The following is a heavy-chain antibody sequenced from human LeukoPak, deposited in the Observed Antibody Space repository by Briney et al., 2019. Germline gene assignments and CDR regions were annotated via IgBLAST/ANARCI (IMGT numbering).Heavy chain of an antibody. CDR3: ARAVSGTLGGAFDI. D-gene: IGHD1-7*01. V-gene: IGHV1-2*02. Sequence: ASVKVSSKASGYTFIDYFVHWMRQTPGQGLEWLGWINPNSGVTRYAQKFQGRVTLTRDTAAYMELSSLKSDDTAVYYCARAVSGTLGGAFDIWGQGTAVTVSS. J-gene: IGHJ3*02. CDR1: GYTFIDYF. CDR2: INPNSGVT.